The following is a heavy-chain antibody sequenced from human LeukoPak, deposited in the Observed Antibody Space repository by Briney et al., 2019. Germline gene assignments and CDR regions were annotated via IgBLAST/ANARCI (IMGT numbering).Heavy chain of an antibody. J-gene: IGHJ5*02. CDR3: ARPLGYCSGGSCSNWFDP. CDR2: IYYSGST. D-gene: IGHD2-15*01. CDR1: GGSISSSSYY. Sequence: SETLSLTCTVSGGSISSSSYYWGWIRQPPGKGLEWIGSIYYSGSTYYNPSLKSRVTISVDTSKNQFSLKLSSVTAADTAVYYCARPLGYCSGGSCSNWFDPWGQGTLVTVSS. V-gene: IGHV4-39*01.